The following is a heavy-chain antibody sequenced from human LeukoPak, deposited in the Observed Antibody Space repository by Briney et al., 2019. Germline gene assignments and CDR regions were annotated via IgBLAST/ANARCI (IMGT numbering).Heavy chain of an antibody. D-gene: IGHD2-2*01. Sequence: GGPLRLSCAASGFTFCSYGMHWVRQAPGKGLEWVAFIRYDGSNKYYADSVKGRFTISRDNSKNTLYLQMNSLRAEDTAVYYCAKDYGHCSSTSCYGRGIDYWGQGTLVTVSS. CDR2: IRYDGSNK. CDR3: AKDYGHCSSTSCYGRGIDY. J-gene: IGHJ4*02. V-gene: IGHV3-30*02. CDR1: GFTFCSYG.